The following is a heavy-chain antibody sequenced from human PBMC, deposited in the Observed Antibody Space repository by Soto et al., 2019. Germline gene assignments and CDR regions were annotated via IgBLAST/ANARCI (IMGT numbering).Heavy chain of an antibody. D-gene: IGHD1-26*01. CDR1: GGSIRGSDDY. CDR3: AKTPSGWYDS. CDR2: VFYTGSA. V-gene: IGHV4-39*01. J-gene: IGHJ5*01. Sequence: SETLSLPYTVSGGSIRGSDDYCAWIRQSPGKGLEYIGSVFYTGSAYYNPSLKSRVTIVADTSTNRFFLNLKSVTATDTAVYYCAKTPSGWYDSWGQGTLVTVSS.